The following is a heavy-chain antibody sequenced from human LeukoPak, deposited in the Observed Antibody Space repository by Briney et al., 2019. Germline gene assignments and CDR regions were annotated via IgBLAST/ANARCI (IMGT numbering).Heavy chain of an antibody. CDR3: ALSPLGAAGTWSGLFDY. D-gene: IGHD6-13*01. V-gene: IGHV4-38-2*01. CDR1: GYSISSGYY. CDR2: ISPSGST. J-gene: IGHJ4*02. Sequence: PSETLSLTCAVSGYSISSGYYWGWIRQPPGKGLEWIGSISPSGSTFYNPSLKSRVTISVDTSKNQFSLKLRSVTAADTAAYYCALSPLGAAGTWSGLFDYWGQGTLVTVSS.